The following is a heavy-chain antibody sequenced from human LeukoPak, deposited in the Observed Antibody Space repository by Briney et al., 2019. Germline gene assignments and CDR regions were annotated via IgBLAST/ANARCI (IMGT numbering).Heavy chain of an antibody. CDR1: GGSFSGYY. V-gene: IGHV4-34*01. Sequence: PSETLSLTCAVYGGSFSGYYWSWIRQPPGKGLEWIGEINHSGSTNYNPSLKSRVTISVDTSKNQFSLKLSSVTAADTAVYYCARLTLTGSLNWGQGTLVTVSS. CDR3: ARLTLTGSLN. D-gene: IGHD7-27*01. CDR2: INHSGST. J-gene: IGHJ4*02.